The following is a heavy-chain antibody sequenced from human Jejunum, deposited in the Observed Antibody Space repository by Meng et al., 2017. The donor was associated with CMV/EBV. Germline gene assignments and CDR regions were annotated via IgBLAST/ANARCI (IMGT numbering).Heavy chain of an antibody. Sequence: EVQLVESGGDLVQPGGSLRLSCAASGFPVSGHYMTWVRQAPGKGLEWVSVIYGGGSTYYADSVKGRFTISRDSSKNTLYLQMNSLRAEDTAVYYCAREGTTLVTYDYWGQGTLVTVSS. V-gene: IGHV3-66*01. D-gene: IGHD5-18*01. CDR2: IYGGGST. CDR1: GFPVSGHY. CDR3: AREGTTLVTYDY. J-gene: IGHJ4*02.